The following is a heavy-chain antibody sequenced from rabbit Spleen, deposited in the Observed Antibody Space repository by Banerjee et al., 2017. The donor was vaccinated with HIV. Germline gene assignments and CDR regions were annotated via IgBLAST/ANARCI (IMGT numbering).Heavy chain of an antibody. Sequence: QSLEESGGGLVKPGASLTLTCKASGFSFSSGYDMSWVRQAPGKGLEWIACIDTGSAGFTYFATWAKGRFTCSKTSSTTVTLQMTRLTAADTATYFCARGSATMTMVITGYYLALWGPGTLVTVS. J-gene: IGHJ6*01. D-gene: IGHD2-1*01. CDR2: IDTGSAGFT. CDR3: ARGSATMTMVITGYYLAL. V-gene: IGHV1S40*01. CDR1: GFSFSSGYD.